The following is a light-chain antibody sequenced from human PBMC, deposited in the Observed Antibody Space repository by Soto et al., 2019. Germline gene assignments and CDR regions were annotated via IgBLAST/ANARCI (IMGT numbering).Light chain of an antibody. Sequence: IVFTQSPGTLSLSPGERATLSCRASQSVSSSYLAWYQQKPGQAPRLLIYGASSRATGIPDRFSGSGSGTDFTLTISRLEPEDFAVYYCQQYGSSPLTFGGRSKVDIK. CDR3: QQYGSSPLT. J-gene: IGKJ4*01. V-gene: IGKV3-20*01. CDR2: GAS. CDR1: QSVSSSY.